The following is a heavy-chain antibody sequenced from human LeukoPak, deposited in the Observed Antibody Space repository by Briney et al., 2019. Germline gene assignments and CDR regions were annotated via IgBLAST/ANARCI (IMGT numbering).Heavy chain of an antibody. CDR1: GFTFSGYG. Sequence: GGSLRLSCAASGFTFSGYGMHCVRQAPGKGLEGVAVIHYDGRDKHYADSVKDRLTHSRDNSKNTLYQQVNSLSAEDTAVYYCAKDLGNSLDYWGQGILVSVSS. V-gene: IGHV3-30*02. CDR3: AKDLGNSLDY. D-gene: IGHD4-23*01. CDR2: IHYDGRDK. J-gene: IGHJ4*02.